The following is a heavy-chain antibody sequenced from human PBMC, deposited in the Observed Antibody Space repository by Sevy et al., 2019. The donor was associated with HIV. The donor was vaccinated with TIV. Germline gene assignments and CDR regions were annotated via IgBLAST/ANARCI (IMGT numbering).Heavy chain of an antibody. Sequence: GSLRLSCAASGFTFSSYAMHWVRQAPGKGLEWVADIIYDGSKKYYADSVKGRFTISRDNSKNTLYLQMISLRAEDTAVYDCARDQHDYAGNVRTGWFDPWGQGTLVTVSS. CDR3: ARDQHDYAGNVRTGWFDP. J-gene: IGHJ5*02. V-gene: IGHV3-30-3*01. CDR1: GFTFSSYA. CDR2: IIYDGSKK. D-gene: IGHD4-17*01.